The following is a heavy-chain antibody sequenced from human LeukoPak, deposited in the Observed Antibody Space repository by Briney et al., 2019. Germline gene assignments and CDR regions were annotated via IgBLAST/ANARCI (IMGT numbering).Heavy chain of an antibody. CDR2: IYYSGST. J-gene: IGHJ4*02. V-gene: IGHV4-39*01. CDR1: GGSISSSSYY. Sequence: SETLSLTCTVSGGSISSSSYYWGWIRQPPGKGLEWIGSIYYSGSTHYNPSLKSRVTISVDTSKNQFSLKLSSVTAADTAVYYCAVIAVAGSSADYWGQGTLVTVSS. CDR3: AVIAVAGSSADY. D-gene: IGHD6-19*01.